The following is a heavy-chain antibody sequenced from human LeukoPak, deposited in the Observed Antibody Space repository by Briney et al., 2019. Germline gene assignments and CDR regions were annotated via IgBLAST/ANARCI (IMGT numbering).Heavy chain of an antibody. V-gene: IGHV4-59*08. Sequence: SETLSLTCTVSGGSFSSSYWNWIRQPPGKGLEWIGYIYYSGSTNYNPSLKSRVTISVDTSKNQFSLKLSSVTAADTAVYYCARLGTWEFDYWGQGTLVTVSS. CDR3: ARLGTWEFDY. CDR2: IYYSGST. J-gene: IGHJ4*02. D-gene: IGHD1-1*01. CDR1: GGSFSSSY.